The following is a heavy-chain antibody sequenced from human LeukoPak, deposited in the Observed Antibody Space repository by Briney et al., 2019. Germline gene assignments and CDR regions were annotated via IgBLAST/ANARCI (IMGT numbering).Heavy chain of an antibody. Sequence: GGSLRLSCAASGFTFSSYGLTWVRQAPGKGLEWVSAISGSGGSTYYADSVKGRFTISRDNSKNTLYLQMNSLRAEDTAVYYCAKEGGIAVADVVGSDYYMDVWGKGTTVTISS. J-gene: IGHJ6*03. CDR1: GFTFSSYG. V-gene: IGHV3-23*01. CDR3: AKEGGIAVADVVGSDYYMDV. CDR2: ISGSGGST. D-gene: IGHD6-19*01.